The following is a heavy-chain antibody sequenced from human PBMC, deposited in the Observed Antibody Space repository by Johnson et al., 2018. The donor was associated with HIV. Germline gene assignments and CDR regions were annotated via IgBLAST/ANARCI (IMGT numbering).Heavy chain of an antibody. CDR3: ARELGSGWGETADAFDI. D-gene: IGHD6-19*01. V-gene: IGHV3-30*03. J-gene: IGHJ3*02. CDR1: GFTFSSYG. Sequence: QVQLVESGGGVVQPGRSLRLSCAASGFTFSSYGIHWVRQAPGKGLEWLTVTSYDGRNKYYADSVKGRFTISRDNSTNTLYLQMNSLRAEDTAVYYCARELGSGWGETADAFDIWGQGTMVTVSS. CDR2: TSYDGRNK.